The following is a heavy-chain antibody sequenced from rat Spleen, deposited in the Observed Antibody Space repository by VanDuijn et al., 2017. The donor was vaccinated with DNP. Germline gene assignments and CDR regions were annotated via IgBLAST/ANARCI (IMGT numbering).Heavy chain of an antibody. CDR3: SSGGPDMIQGNWFAY. CDR1: GITFSDHN. CDR2: INPDGSTT. V-gene: IGHV5-7*01. D-gene: IGHD2-3*01. J-gene: IGHJ3*01. Sequence: EVQLVESGGGLVQPGRSLKLSCTVSGITFSDHNMAWVRQAPKKGLEWVATINPDGSTTYYPDTVKGRFMISKDDARNTGYLQMNNLRSEDTAMYYCSSGGPDMIQGNWFAYWGQGTLVTVSS.